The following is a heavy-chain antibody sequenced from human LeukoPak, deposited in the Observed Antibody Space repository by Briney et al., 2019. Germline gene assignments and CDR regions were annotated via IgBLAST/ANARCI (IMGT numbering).Heavy chain of an antibody. Sequence: SETLSLTCTVSGGSMSSRYWSWIRQPPGKGLEWIGYVYYSGTTNSNPSLKSRVTISVDTSKNQFSLNLRSVTAADTAVYYCARDVARSGDLFGWFDPWGQGTLVIISS. V-gene: IGHV4-59*11. J-gene: IGHJ5*02. D-gene: IGHD3-10*01. CDR3: ARDVARSGDLFGWFDP. CDR2: VYYSGTT. CDR1: GGSMSSRY.